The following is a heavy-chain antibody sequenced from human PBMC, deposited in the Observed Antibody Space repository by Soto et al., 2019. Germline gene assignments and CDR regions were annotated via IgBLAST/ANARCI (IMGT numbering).Heavy chain of an antibody. CDR3: AKDRAVVTAIHGH. V-gene: IGHV3-11*01. J-gene: IGHJ4*02. D-gene: IGHD2-21*02. Sequence: PGGSLRLSCAASGFTFSDYYMSWIRQAPGKGLEWVSYISSSGSTIYYADSVKGRFTISRDNSKNTLYLQMNSLRAEDTAVYYCAKDRAVVTAIHGHWGQGTLVTVSS. CDR1: GFTFSDYY. CDR2: ISSSGSTI.